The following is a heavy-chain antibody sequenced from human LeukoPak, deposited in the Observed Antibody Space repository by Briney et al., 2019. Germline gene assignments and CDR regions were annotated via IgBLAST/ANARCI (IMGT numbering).Heavy chain of an antibody. CDR1: GFTFSDYY. V-gene: IGHV3-11*06. J-gene: IGHJ4*02. CDR2: ISSSSSNT. D-gene: IGHD1-26*01. Sequence: PGGSLRLSCAASGFTFSDYYMSWIRQAPGKGLEWVSYISSSSSNTNYADSVKGRFTISRDNAKNSLYLQMNSLRAEDTAVYYCARSASRRIVGAIFDFDFWGQGTLVTVSS. CDR3: ARSASRRIVGAIFDFDF.